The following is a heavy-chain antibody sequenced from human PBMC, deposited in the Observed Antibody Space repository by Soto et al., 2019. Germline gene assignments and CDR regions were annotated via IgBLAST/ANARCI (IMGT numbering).Heavy chain of an antibody. J-gene: IGHJ4*02. D-gene: IGHD3-16*01. V-gene: IGHV3-30-3*01. CDR1: GFTFSSYT. CDR2: VSKDERNK. Sequence: QVQLVESGGGVVQPGRYLRLSCAASGFTFSSYTMHWVRQAPGKGLEWVAVVSKDERNKFYADSVKGRFTISRDDSKNALYLLMNSLGVEGTAVYYCASSMRALGLPLDYWGQGSLVSVSS. CDR3: ASSMRALGLPLDY.